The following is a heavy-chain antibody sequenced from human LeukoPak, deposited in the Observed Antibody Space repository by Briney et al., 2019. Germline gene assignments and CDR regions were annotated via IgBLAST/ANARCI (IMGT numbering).Heavy chain of an antibody. J-gene: IGHJ5*02. CDR1: GYTFTRYY. V-gene: IGHV1-46*01. CDR2: INPSGGST. CDR3: ARDTTPGVGPKRGSHRFDH. Sequence: ASVNVSYKASGYTFTRYYMHWVRQAPGQGLEWMGIINPSGGSTSYAQKFQGRVTMTRDTSTSTVYMELSSLRSEDTAVYYCARDTTPGVGPKRGSHRFDHSGQGTLVTVSS. D-gene: IGHD1-14*01.